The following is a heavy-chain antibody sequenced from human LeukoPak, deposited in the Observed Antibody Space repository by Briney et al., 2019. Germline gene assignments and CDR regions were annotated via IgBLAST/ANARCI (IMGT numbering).Heavy chain of an antibody. J-gene: IGHJ3*02. V-gene: IGHV4-39*07. CDR2: IYHSGST. CDR3: AREVVVVPHWDDAFDI. CDR1: GGSISSSSHY. D-gene: IGHD3-22*01. Sequence: KSSETLSLTCTVSGGSISSSSHYWGWTRQPPGKGLEWIGEIYHSGSTNYNPSLKSRVTISVDKSKNQFSLKLSSVTAADTAVYYCAREVVVVPHWDDAFDIWGQGTMVTVSS.